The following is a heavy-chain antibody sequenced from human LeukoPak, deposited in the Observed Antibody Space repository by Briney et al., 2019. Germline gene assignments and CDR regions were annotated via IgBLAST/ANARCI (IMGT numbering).Heavy chain of an antibody. CDR1: GFTFSSYS. D-gene: IGHD4-11*01. CDR2: MNEDGSEK. V-gene: IGHV3-7*01. Sequence: GGSLRLSCAASGFTFSSYSMNWVRQAPGKGLEWVANMNEDGSEKYYVDSVTGRFTISRDNAKNSLYLQMNSLRAEDTAVYYCARDNYRRFDYWGQGTLVTVSS. J-gene: IGHJ4*02. CDR3: ARDNYRRFDY.